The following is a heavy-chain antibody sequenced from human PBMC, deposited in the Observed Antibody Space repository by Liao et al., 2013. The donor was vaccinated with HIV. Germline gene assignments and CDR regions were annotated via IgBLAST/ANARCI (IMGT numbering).Heavy chain of an antibody. V-gene: IGHV4-4*07. CDR2: IYFSGSS. CDR1: GASISSYY. Sequence: QVQLQESGPGLVKPSESLSLTCTVSGASISSYYWSWIRQPAGKGLEWIGRIYFSGSSNYNPSLKSRVTMSVDTSKKQISLKLTAMTAADTAVYYCATDTSGYPDPFDVWGQGTMVTVSS. J-gene: IGHJ3*01. CDR3: ATDTSGYPDPFDV. D-gene: IGHD3-22*01.